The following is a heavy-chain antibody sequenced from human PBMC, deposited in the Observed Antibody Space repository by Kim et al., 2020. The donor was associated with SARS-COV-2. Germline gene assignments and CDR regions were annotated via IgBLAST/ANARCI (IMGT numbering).Heavy chain of an antibody. Sequence: GGSLRLSCAASGFTFDDYAIQWVRQVPGKGLEWVSLISRDGGEIKYEDSVKGRFTISRDNSKKSVYLQMNSLRSEDTALYYCVRGQQWLIKNWGQGTQVTVSS. CDR2: ISRDGGEI. V-gene: IGHV3-43*02. D-gene: IGHD6-19*01. CDR1: GFTFDDYA. CDR3: VRGQQWLIKN. J-gene: IGHJ4*02.